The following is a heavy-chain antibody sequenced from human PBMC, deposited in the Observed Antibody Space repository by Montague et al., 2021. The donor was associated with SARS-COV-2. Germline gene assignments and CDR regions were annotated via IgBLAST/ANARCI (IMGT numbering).Heavy chain of an antibody. D-gene: IGHD5-12*01. Sequence: SETLSLTCTVSGGSISSNFWSWIRQPPGKGLEWIGYIYYSGSTNYNPSLKSQVTISVDTSKKQFSLQLSSVTAADTAVYYCARTRGYDPLFDFWGLGTLVTVSS. CDR1: GGSISSNF. J-gene: IGHJ4*02. CDR2: IYYSGST. V-gene: IGHV4-59*01. CDR3: ARTRGYDPLFDF.